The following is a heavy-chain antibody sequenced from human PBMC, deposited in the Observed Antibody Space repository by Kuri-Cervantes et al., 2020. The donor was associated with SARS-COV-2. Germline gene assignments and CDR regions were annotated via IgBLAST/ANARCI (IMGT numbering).Heavy chain of an antibody. Sequence: GSLRLSCTVSGGSISSSSYYWGWIRQPPGKGLEWIGSIYYSGSTYYNPSLKSRVTISVDTSKNQFSLKLSSVTAADTAVYYCARGNPTHYDFLSGYSDYFYYGMDVWGQGTTVIVSS. V-gene: IGHV4-39*01. CDR3: ARGNPTHYDFLSGYSDYFYYGMDV. CDR1: GGSISSSSYY. J-gene: IGHJ6*02. D-gene: IGHD3-3*01. CDR2: IYYSGST.